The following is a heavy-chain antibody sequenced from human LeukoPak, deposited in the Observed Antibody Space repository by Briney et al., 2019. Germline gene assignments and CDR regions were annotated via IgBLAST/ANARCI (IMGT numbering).Heavy chain of an antibody. CDR2: TRYDGSDK. V-gene: IGHV3-30*02. CDR1: GFIFSSYG. Sequence: GGSLRLSCAASGFIFSSYGMHWVRQAPGKGPEWVAFTRYDGSDKYSADSVKGRFTISRDNSKNTLYLQMNSLRAEDTAVYYCAKDLTTVTSQGDYWGQRTLVTVSS. J-gene: IGHJ4*02. CDR3: AKDLTTVTSQGDY. D-gene: IGHD4-17*01.